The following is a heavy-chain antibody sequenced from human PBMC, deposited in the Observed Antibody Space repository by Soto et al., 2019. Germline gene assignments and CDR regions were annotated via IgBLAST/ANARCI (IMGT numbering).Heavy chain of an antibody. Sequence: QVQLVQSGPEVKKPGASVKVSCKTSGYTFTSYGISWVRQAPGQGLEWMGWITTDKGKTTYAQKFQGRVTMTTDTSTSTAYMELRSLRSDDTAVYYCAPRSPAFDYWGPGTLVTVSS. CDR1: GYTFTSYG. J-gene: IGHJ4*02. V-gene: IGHV1-18*01. CDR2: ITTDKGKT. CDR3: APRSPAFDY.